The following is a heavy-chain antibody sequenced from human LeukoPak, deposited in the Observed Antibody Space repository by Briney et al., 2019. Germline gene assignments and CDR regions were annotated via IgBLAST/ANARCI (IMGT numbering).Heavy chain of an antibody. CDR2: INPNSGGT. J-gene: IGHJ6*02. CDR3: ARADDYYGMDV. V-gene: IGHV1-2*02. CDR1: GYTFTGYY. Sequence: ASVRVSCKASGYTFTGYYMHWVRQAPGQGLEWLRWINPNSGGTNYAQKFQGRVTMTRDTSISTAYMELSRLRSDDTAVYFCARADDYYGMDVWGQGTTVTVSS.